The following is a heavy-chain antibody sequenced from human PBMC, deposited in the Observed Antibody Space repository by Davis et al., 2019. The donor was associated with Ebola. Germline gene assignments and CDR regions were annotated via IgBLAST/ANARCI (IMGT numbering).Heavy chain of an antibody. D-gene: IGHD6-19*01. V-gene: IGHV3-7*01. CDR2: ITQDGSEK. CDR1: GFTFSSYW. J-gene: IGHJ4*02. CDR3: ARSPFSMWLIDY. Sequence: GESLKISCAASGFTFSSYWMSWVRQAPGKGLEWVANITQDGSEKYYVDSVKGRFTISRDNAKNSLYLQMNSLRAEDTAVYYCARSPFSMWLIDYWGQGTLVTVSS.